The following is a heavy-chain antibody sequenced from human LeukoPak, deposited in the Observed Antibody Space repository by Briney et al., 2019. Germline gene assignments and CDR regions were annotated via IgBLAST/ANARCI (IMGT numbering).Heavy chain of an antibody. Sequence: GGSLRLSCAASGFTFSSYAMSWVRLAPGKGLEWVSAISGSGGSTYYADSVKGRFTISRDNSKNTLYLQMNSLRAEDTAVYYCAKDSKYSYGSSDYWGQGTLVTVSS. V-gene: IGHV3-23*01. CDR3: AKDSKYSYGSSDY. D-gene: IGHD5-18*01. CDR1: GFTFSSYA. J-gene: IGHJ4*02. CDR2: ISGSGGST.